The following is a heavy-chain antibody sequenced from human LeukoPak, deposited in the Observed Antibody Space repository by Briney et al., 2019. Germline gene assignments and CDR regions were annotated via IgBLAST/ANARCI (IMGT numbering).Heavy chain of an antibody. V-gene: IGHV3-9*01. CDR2: ISWNSGSI. D-gene: IGHD1-26*01. J-gene: IGHJ4*02. Sequence: SLRLSCAASGFTFDDYAMHWVRQAPGKGLGWVSGISWNSGSIGYADSVKGRFTISRDNAKNSLYLQMNSLRAEDTAVYYCARDGGNYSPQDYWGQGTLVTVSS. CDR1: GFTFDDYA. CDR3: ARDGGNYSPQDY.